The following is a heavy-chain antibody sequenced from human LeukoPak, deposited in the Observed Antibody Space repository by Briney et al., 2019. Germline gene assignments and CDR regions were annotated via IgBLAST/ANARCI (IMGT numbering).Heavy chain of an antibody. CDR2: IYYSGST. Sequence: PSETLSLTCTVSGDSISSYYWSWIRQPPGKGLEWIGYIYYSGSTNYNPSLKTRVTISVDTSKNQFSLKLSSVTAADTAVYYCARMPPPPTAMDYYYYMDVWGKRTTATVSS. CDR3: ARMPPPPTAMDYYYYMDV. D-gene: IGHD2-2*01. CDR1: GDSISSYY. J-gene: IGHJ6*03. V-gene: IGHV4-59*01.